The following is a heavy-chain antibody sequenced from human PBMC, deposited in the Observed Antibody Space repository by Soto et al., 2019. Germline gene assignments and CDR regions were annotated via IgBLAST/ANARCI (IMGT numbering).Heavy chain of an antibody. CDR3: ARETLTYYYGSGSYYGDNWFDP. D-gene: IGHD3-10*01. J-gene: IGHJ5*02. CDR2: AYYSGTT. CDR1: SGSISSYY. Sequence: SETLSLTCTVASGSISSYYWSWLRQPPGKGLEWIGYAYYSGTTNYNSSLKSRVTISVDTSKNQFSLKLSSVTAADTAVYYCARETLTYYYGSGSYYGDNWFDPWGQGTLVTVSS. V-gene: IGHV4-59*12.